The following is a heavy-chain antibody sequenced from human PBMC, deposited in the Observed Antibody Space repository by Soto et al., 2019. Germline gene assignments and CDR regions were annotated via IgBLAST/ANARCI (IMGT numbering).Heavy chain of an antibody. D-gene: IGHD5-12*01. CDR2: INPNGGAT. V-gene: IGHV1-2*02. CDR3: VRESGGATATLDYYYFYMDF. CDR1: GDSFNDYY. Sequence: VQLAQSGAEVKKPGASVKVSCKTSGDSFNDYYIHWVRQAPGQGLEWMGWINPNGGATKYAQKFQGRVTVTRDTSIRTVYMELSSLRSDDTAVYYCVRESGGATATLDYYYFYMDFWGKGTTVTVSS. J-gene: IGHJ6*03.